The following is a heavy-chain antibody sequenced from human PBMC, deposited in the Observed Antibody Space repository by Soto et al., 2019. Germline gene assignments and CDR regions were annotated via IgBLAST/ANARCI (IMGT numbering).Heavy chain of an antibody. CDR2: ISDSGDSA. J-gene: IGHJ3*01. D-gene: IGHD2-15*01. CDR1: GFTFSIYG. V-gene: IGHV3-23*01. CDR3: ARPYGGKIGDAPDL. Sequence: GGSLRLSCAASGFTFSIYGMSWVRQVPGEGLEWVSTISDSGDSAYYADSVKGRFTISRDNSQNTLYLQMNSLRAEDTAVYYCARPYGGKIGDAPDLWGQGTMVTVSS.